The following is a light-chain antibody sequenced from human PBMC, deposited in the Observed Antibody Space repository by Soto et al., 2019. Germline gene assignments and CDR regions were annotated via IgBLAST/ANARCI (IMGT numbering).Light chain of an antibody. CDR3: MQAIQTPLT. Sequence: DIVMTQSPLSLPVIPGEPASISCRSSQSLLHSNGYNYLDWYLQKTGQSPQLLIYLGSNRASGVPDRFSGSGSGTDFTLKISRVEAEDVGVYYCMQAIQTPLTFGGGTKVEIK. CDR1: QSLLHSNGYNY. CDR2: LGS. J-gene: IGKJ4*01. V-gene: IGKV2-28*01.